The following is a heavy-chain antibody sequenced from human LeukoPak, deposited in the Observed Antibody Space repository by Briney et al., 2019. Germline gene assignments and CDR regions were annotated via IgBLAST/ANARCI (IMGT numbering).Heavy chain of an antibody. D-gene: IGHD3-16*01. J-gene: IGHJ6*02. CDR2: VSQSGST. V-gene: IGHV4-34*01. CDR1: GGSFGGYY. CDR3: ARATDDEFYLYYGMDV. Sequence: SETLSLTCAVYGGSFGGYYWSWIRQPPGKGLEWIGEVSQSGSTNYNPSLKSRIIMSVDPSRNQFSLQLTSVTAADTAVYFCARATDDEFYLYYGMDVWGQGTTVTVSS.